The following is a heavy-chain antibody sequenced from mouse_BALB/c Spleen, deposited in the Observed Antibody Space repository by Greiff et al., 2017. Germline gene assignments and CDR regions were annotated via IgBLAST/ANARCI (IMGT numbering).Heavy chain of an antibody. CDR1: GFTFSDYG. CDR2: ISNLAYSI. J-gene: IGHJ4*01. V-gene: IGHV5-15*02. CDR3: ARDLGGTMDY. Sequence: EVHLVESGGGLVQPGGSRKLSCAASGFTFSDYGMAWVRQAPGKGPEWVAFISNLAYSIYYADTVTGRFTISRENAKNTLYLEMSSLRSEDTAMYYCARDLGGTMDYWGQGTSVTVSS. D-gene: IGHD1-1*02.